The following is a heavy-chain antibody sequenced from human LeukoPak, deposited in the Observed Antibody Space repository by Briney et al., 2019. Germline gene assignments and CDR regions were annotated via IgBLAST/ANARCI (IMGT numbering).Heavy chain of an antibody. CDR1: GFTFSSYW. CDR3: AAEIYYYYGMDV. Sequence: GGSLRLSCAASGFTFSSYWMTWVRQAPGKGLEWVANIKQDGSEKYYVDSVKGRFTISRDNAKNSLYLQMDSLRAEDTAVYYCAAEIYYYYGMDVWGQGTTVTVSS. V-gene: IGHV3-7*03. J-gene: IGHJ6*02. CDR2: IKQDGSEK.